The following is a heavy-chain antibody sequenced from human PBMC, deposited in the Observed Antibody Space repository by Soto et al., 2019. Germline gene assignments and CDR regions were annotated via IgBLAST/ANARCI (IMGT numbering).Heavy chain of an antibody. J-gene: IGHJ4*02. CDR1: GFTFISSA. D-gene: IGHD1-1*01. CDR3: VYNFNNYESYS. V-gene: IGHV3-23*01. CDR2: IGAGGANI. Sequence: EVHLLESGGGLVQPGGSLRLSCAASGFTFISSAMNWVRQAPGKGLEWVSIIGAGGANIYYADSVKGRFTISRDDSKNTLYLQMNGLRAEDTATYYCVYNFNNYESYSWGPGTQVIVAS.